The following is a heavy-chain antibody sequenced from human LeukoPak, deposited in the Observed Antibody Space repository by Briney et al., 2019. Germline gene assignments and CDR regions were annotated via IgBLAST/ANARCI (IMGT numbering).Heavy chain of an antibody. CDR2: IQYDGSTK. Sequence: GGSLRLSCAASGFTFNTYGMHWIRQAPGKGLEWVAFIQYDGSTKYYGDSVKGRFTISRDNSKNTLYLQMNSPRPEDTAVYYCTRDSGSVWYEAHLDPWGQGTLVTVSS. V-gene: IGHV3-30*02. CDR1: GFTFNTYG. D-gene: IGHD6-19*01. J-gene: IGHJ5*02. CDR3: TRDSGSVWYEAHLDP.